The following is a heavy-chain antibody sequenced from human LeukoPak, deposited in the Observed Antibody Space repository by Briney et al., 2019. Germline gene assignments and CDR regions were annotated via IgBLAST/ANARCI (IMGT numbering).Heavy chain of an antibody. Sequence: PGGPLRLSCAASGFTFSSYWMTWVRQAPGKGLEWVANMNLDGSEKFYVDSVKGRFTISRDNAKNSLFLQMNSLTAEDTAIYYCARDDGFSCYSYWGQGTLVTVSS. CDR1: GFTFSSYW. D-gene: IGHD3/OR15-3a*01. CDR2: MNLDGSEK. CDR3: ARDDGFSCYSY. J-gene: IGHJ4*02. V-gene: IGHV3-7*01.